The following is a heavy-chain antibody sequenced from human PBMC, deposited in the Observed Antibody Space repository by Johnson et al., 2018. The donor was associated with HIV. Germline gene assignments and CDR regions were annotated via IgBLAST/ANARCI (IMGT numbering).Heavy chain of an antibody. CDR1: GFMFDDYA. J-gene: IGHJ3*02. CDR2: ISWNSGYI. D-gene: IGHD4-17*01. CDR3: ARVTSSVTTARYGAFDI. V-gene: IGHV3-20*04. Sequence: VQLVESGGGVERPGESLRLSCVGSGFMFDDYAMSWVRQVPGKGLEWVSGISWNSGYIGYADSVKGRFTISRDNPKNSLYLQMNSLGAEDTAVFYCARVTSSVTTARYGAFDIWGQGTMVTVSS.